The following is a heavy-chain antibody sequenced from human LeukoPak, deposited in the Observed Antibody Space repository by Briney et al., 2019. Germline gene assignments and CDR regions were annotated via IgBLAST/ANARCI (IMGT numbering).Heavy chain of an antibody. J-gene: IGHJ3*02. D-gene: IGHD1-14*01. Sequence: GGSLRLSCAASGFTFSSYAMHWVRQAPGKGLEYVSAISSNGGSTYYANSVKGRFTISRDNSKNTLYLQMNSLRAEDTAVYYCARAGGDWSDAFDIWGQGTMVTVSS. CDR3: ARAGGDWSDAFDI. CDR2: ISSNGGST. V-gene: IGHV3-64*01. CDR1: GFTFSSYA.